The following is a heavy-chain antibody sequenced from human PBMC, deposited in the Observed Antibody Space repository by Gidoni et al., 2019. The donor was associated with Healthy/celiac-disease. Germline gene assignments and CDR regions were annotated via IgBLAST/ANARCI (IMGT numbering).Heavy chain of an antibody. CDR3: AKSPGHYYDSSGYYGNWYFDL. D-gene: IGHD3-22*01. CDR2: ISWNSGSI. J-gene: IGHJ2*01. V-gene: IGHV3-9*01. CDR1: GFTFDDYG. Sequence: EVQLVESGGGLVQPGRSLRLSCAASGFTFDDYGMHWVRQAPGKGLEWVSGISWNSGSIVYADSLKGRFTISSDNAKNSLYLQMNSLRADDTALYYCAKSPGHYYDSSGYYGNWYFDLWGRGTLVTVSS.